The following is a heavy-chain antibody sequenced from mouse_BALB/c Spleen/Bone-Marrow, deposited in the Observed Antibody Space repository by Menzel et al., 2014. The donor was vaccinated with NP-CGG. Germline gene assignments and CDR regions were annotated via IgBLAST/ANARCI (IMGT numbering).Heavy chain of an antibody. V-gene: IGHV14-3*02. Sequence: EVQVVESGAELVKPGASVKLSCTASGFNIKDTYMYWVKQRPEQGLEWIGRIDPANGNTKYDPKFQDKATITADTSSNTAFLQLSNLTSEDTAVYYCARYCYGSSLFAYWGQGTLVTVSA. CDR2: IDPANGNT. CDR1: GFNIKDTY. D-gene: IGHD1-1*01. J-gene: IGHJ3*01. CDR3: ARYCYGSSLFAY.